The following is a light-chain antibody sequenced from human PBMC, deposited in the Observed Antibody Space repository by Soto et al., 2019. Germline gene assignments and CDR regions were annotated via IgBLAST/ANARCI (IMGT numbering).Light chain of an antibody. CDR2: WAS. Sequence: DIVMTQSPDSLAVSLGERATINCKSSQRVLYSSNNKYYLAWYQQRPGQPPKLLIYWASTRESGVPDRFSGSGSGTDFTLTITSLQDEDVAVYYCQQYESTPPTFGQGTKLEIK. CDR3: QQYESTPPT. J-gene: IGKJ2*01. V-gene: IGKV4-1*01. CDR1: QRVLYSSNNKYY.